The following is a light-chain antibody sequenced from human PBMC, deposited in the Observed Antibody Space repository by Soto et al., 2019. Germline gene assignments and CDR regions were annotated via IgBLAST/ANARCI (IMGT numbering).Light chain of an antibody. V-gene: IGKV2-30*02. CDR2: KVS. J-gene: IGKJ2*01. CDR1: QSLVHSDGNTY. CDR3: MQGTHWPPYT. Sequence: DVVMTQSPLSLPVTLGQPASISCRSSQSLVHSDGNTYLNWFQQRPGQSPRRLIYKVSNRDSGVPDRFSGSGSDTNFTLKISRVEAEDVGVYYCMQGTHWPPYTFGQGTKVEIK.